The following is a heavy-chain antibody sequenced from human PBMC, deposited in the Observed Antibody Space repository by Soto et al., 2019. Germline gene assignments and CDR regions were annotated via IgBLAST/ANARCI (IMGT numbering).Heavy chain of an antibody. Sequence: GGSLRLSCAASGFTFDDYAMQWVRQVPGKGLEWVSGISWNSGSRDYADSVKGRFTISRDNAKNSLYLQMNSLRAEDTALYYCAKSRAVAGTPFADWGQGMLVTVSS. J-gene: IGHJ4*02. CDR1: GFTFDDYA. D-gene: IGHD6-19*01. CDR3: AKSRAVAGTPFAD. CDR2: ISWNSGSR. V-gene: IGHV3-9*01.